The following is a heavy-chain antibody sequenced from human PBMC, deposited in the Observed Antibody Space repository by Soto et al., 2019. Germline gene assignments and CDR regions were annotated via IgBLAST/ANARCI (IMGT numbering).Heavy chain of an antibody. CDR2: ISTYNGNA. V-gene: IGHV1-18*01. CDR1: GYTFITYG. J-gene: IGHJ4*02. Sequence: GSSVKVSCKACGYTFITYGIPWVRQAAGQGLEWMGWISTYNGNAKYAQNLRGRVTMTTDTSTYTAYMEMRSLRSDDTAVYYCVRELDGDGTNGYDCWGQGTLVTVSS. CDR3: VRELDGDGTNGYDC. D-gene: IGHD2-8*01.